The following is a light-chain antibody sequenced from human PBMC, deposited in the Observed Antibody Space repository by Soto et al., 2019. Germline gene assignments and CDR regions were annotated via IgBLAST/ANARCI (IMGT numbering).Light chain of an antibody. CDR2: DAP. CDR3: QQYNTYGLT. J-gene: IGKJ4*02. V-gene: IGKV1-5*01. Sequence: DIQMTQSPSTLSASVGDRVSITCRASQSVGNSLAWYQQRPGKAPKLLIFDAPTLESGVPSKFSGSGSDTEFTFTISSLQPDDSATYYCQQYNTYGLTFGGGTKVEIK. CDR1: QSVGNS.